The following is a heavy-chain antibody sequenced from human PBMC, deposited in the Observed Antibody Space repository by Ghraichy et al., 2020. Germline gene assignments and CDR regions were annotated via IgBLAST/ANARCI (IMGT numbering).Heavy chain of an antibody. J-gene: IGHJ6*02. D-gene: IGHD2-8*01. CDR1: GYTFTSYY. CDR2: INPSGGST. CDR3: ATLPGYCTNGVCSDYYYYGMDV. V-gene: IGHV1-46*03. Sequence: ASVKVSCKASGYTFTSYYMHWVRQAPGQGLEWMGIINPSGGSTSYAQKFQGRVTMTRDTSTSTVYMELSSLRSEDTAVYYCATLPGYCTNGVCSDYYYYGMDVWGQGTTVTVSS.